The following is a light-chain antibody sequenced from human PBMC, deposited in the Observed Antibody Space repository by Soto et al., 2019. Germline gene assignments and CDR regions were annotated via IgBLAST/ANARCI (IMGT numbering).Light chain of an antibody. CDR1: RGVPTVY. CDR3: QQYGGSPLFT. V-gene: IGKV3-20*01. CDR2: GAS. Sequence: EIVLTQSPGTLSLSPGERATLSCRPVRGVPTVYLAWYQHKPGQAPRLLIYGASNRATGIPDRFSGSGSGTDFTLTISRLEPEDFAVYSCQQYGGSPLFTFGPGTRVDFK. J-gene: IGKJ3*01.